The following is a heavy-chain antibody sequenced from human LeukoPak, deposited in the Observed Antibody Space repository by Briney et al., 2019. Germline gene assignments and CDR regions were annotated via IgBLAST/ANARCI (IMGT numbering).Heavy chain of an antibody. D-gene: IGHD3-9*01. CDR2: IYTSGST. CDR3: ARAVSFVGTRYFDWPIPSDWFDP. J-gene: IGHJ5*02. CDR1: GGSISSYY. Sequence: PSETLSLTCTVSGGSISSYYWSWIRQPAGKGLEWIGRIYTSGSTNYNPSLKSRVTISVDTSKNQFSLKLSSVTAADTAVYYCARAVSFVGTRYFDWPIPSDWFDPWGQGTLVTVSS. V-gene: IGHV4-4*07.